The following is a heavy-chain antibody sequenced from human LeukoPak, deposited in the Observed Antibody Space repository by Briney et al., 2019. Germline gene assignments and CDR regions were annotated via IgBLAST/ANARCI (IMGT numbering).Heavy chain of an antibody. CDR3: ARDSDGWLRAAFVI. D-gene: IGHD5-24*01. Sequence: SETLSLTCTVSGGSISSYYWSWVRQPPGKGREWVGYIYYSGSTNYNPSLKSRVTISVDKSKRQFPLKLSSVAAADTAVYYFARDSDGWLRAAFVIWGEGAMVTVSS. V-gene: IGHV4-59*01. CDR1: GGSISSYY. J-gene: IGHJ3*02. CDR2: IYYSGST.